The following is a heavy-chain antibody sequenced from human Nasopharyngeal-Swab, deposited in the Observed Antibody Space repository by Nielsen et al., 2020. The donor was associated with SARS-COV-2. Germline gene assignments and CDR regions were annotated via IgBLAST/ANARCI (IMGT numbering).Heavy chain of an antibody. CDR2: IGGSDDKT. J-gene: IGHJ4*02. CDR3: ATWMTAHFDY. V-gene: IGHV3-23*01. D-gene: IGHD5-18*01. Sequence: GGSLRLSCATSGFTFSGNAMAWVRQAPGKGLEWVAAIGGSDDKTDYADSVKGRFTISRDNSKNTVYLQIKSLGVEDAAVYYCATWMTAHFDYWGQGTLVT. CDR1: GFTFSGNA.